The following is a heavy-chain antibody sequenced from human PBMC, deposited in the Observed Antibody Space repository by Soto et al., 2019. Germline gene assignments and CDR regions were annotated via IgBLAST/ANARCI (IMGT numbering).Heavy chain of an antibody. CDR3: ARSRDIVVVVAALDY. Sequence: QVQLVESGGGVVQPGRSLRLSCAASGFTFSSYGMHWVRQAPGKGLEWVAVIWYDGSNKYYADSVKGRFTISGDNSKNTLYLQMNSLRAEDTAVYYCARSRDIVVVVAALDYWGQGTLVTVSS. CDR2: IWYDGSNK. V-gene: IGHV3-33*01. CDR1: GFTFSSYG. D-gene: IGHD2-15*01. J-gene: IGHJ4*02.